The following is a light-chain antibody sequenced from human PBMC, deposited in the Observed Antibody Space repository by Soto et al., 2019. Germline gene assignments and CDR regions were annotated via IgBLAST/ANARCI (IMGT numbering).Light chain of an antibody. Sequence: SYELTQPPSVSVAPGQTARITCEGNNIGTKGVHWYQQKPGQAPVLVVYDDDDRPSGIPERFSGSNSGNTATLTISRVEAGDEADYYCQVWDSSNNLYYVFGTGTKLTVL. V-gene: IGLV3-21*02. CDR2: DDD. CDR3: QVWDSSNNLYYV. J-gene: IGLJ1*01. CDR1: NIGTKG.